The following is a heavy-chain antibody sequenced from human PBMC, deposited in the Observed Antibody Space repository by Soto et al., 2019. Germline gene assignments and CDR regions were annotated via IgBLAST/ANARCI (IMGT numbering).Heavy chain of an antibody. CDR1: GYTFTSYD. CDR3: ARGTYYDFWSGNTSYYGMDV. V-gene: IGHV1-8*01. CDR2: MNPNSGNT. Sequence: RASVKVSCKASGYTFTSYDINWVRQATGQGLEWMGWMNPNSGNTGYAQKFQGRVTMTRNTSISTAYMELSSLRSEDTAVYYCARGTYYDFWSGNTSYYGMDVWGQGTTVTVSS. J-gene: IGHJ6*02. D-gene: IGHD3-3*01.